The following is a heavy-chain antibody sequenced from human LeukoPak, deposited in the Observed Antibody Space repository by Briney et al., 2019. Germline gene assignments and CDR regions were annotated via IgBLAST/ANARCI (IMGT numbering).Heavy chain of an antibody. CDR3: AKASYCSGGSCYLVDY. J-gene: IGHJ4*02. Sequence: GGSLRLSCAASGFTFSSYAMSWVRQAPGKGLEWVSAISGSGGSTYYADSVKGPFTISRDNSKNTLYLQMNSLRAEDTAVYYCAKASYCSGGSCYLVDYWGQGTLVTVSS. CDR1: GFTFSSYA. D-gene: IGHD2-15*01. V-gene: IGHV3-23*01. CDR2: ISGSGGST.